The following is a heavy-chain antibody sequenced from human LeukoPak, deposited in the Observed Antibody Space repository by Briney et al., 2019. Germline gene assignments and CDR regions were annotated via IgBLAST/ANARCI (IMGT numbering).Heavy chain of an antibody. J-gene: IGHJ6*02. V-gene: IGHV3-7*01. D-gene: IGHD3-9*01. CDR3: VREYYDILTGPGGMDV. CDR2: IKQDGSEK. CDR1: GFTFSSYW. Sequence: GGSLRLSCAASGFTFSSYWMSWVRQAPGKGLEWVANIKQDGSEKYYVDSVKGQFTISRDNAKNSLYLQMNSLRAEDTAVYYCVREYYDILTGPGGMDVWGQGTTVTVSS.